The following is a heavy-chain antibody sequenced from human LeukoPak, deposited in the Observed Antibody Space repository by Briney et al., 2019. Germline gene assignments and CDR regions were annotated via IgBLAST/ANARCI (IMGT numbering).Heavy chain of an antibody. CDR1: GFTFSDYW. Sequence: PGGSLRLSCAASGFTFSDYWIHWVRQAPGKGLVWVSRINTDGSITNYADSVKGRFSIPRDNAKNTLYLQMSSLRAEDTAVYYCARDRGPRTGFMVREAYDYWGQGTLVTVSS. CDR2: INTDGSIT. J-gene: IGHJ4*02. D-gene: IGHD3-10*01. V-gene: IGHV3-74*01. CDR3: ARDRGPRTGFMVREAYDY.